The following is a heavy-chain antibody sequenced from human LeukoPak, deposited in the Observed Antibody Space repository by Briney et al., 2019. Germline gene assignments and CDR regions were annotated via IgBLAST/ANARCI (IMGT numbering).Heavy chain of an antibody. D-gene: IGHD6-6*01. Sequence: PSETLSLTCTVPGGSISSYYWSWIRQPPGKGLEWIGYIYYSGSTNYNPSLKSRVTISVDTSKNQFSLKLSSVTAADTAVYYCARSPIAARPKYLDYWGQGTLVTVSS. CDR1: GGSISSYY. V-gene: IGHV4-59*08. CDR2: IYYSGST. J-gene: IGHJ4*02. CDR3: ARSPIAARPKYLDY.